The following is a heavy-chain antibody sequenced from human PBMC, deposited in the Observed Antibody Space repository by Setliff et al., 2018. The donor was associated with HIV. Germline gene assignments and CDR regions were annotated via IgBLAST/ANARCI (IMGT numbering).Heavy chain of an antibody. V-gene: IGHV3-74*01. J-gene: IGHJ4*02. CDR2: INSDGSST. CDR1: GFTFSSYW. D-gene: IGHD2-21*02. Sequence: GGSLRLSCAASGFTFSSYWMHWVRQAPGKGLVWVSRINSDGSSTSYADSVKGRFTISRDNAKNTLYLQMNSLRAEDTAVYYCAKGHPDGDPYYFDYWGQGTLITVSS. CDR3: AKGHPDGDPYYFDY.